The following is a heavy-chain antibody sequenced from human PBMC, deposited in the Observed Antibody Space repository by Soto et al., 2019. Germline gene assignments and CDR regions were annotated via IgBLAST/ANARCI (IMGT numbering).Heavy chain of an antibody. D-gene: IGHD4-17*01. V-gene: IGHV3-21*06. J-gene: IGHJ5*02. CDR1: GFIFTNYG. CDR2: ISRTGDDV. CDR3: ATDSLYSTTWYDYFDL. Sequence: EGQLVESGGGLVKPGGSLRLSCAASGFIFTNYGMHWVRQAPGKGLEWVASISRTGDDVLYADSVKGRFSTSRDNAKNSLSLQMSSLRVEDTSVYYCATDSLYSTTWYDYFDLWGQGTLVTVSS.